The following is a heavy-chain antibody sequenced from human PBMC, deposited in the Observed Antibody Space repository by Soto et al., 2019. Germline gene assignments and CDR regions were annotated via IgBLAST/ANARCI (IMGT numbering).Heavy chain of an antibody. CDR2: IYYSGST. CDR1: GGSISSSSYY. Sequence: SETLSLTCTVSGGSISSSSYYWGWIRQPPGKGLEWIGSIYYSGSTYYNPSLKSRVTISVDTSKNQFSLKLSSVTAADTAVYYSARHGDYYGSGSWTPVDYWGQGTLVTVSS. D-gene: IGHD3-10*01. CDR3: ARHGDYYGSGSWTPVDY. J-gene: IGHJ4*02. V-gene: IGHV4-39*01.